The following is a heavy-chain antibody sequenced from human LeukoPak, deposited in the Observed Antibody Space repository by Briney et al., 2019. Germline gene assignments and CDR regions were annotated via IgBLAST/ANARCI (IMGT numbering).Heavy chain of an antibody. CDR1: GGSISGYY. CDR3: GRWLSCGGACNILDY. Sequence: SETLSLTCTVSGGSISGYYWSWSRQRPGKGVEWTGNLYYMRGAWYKSSLKSRVTTSVDTSRNEFSLKLSSLTAADTAVYYCGRWLSCGGACNILDYWGQGILVPAS. D-gene: IGHD2-21*02. J-gene: IGHJ4*02. V-gene: IGHV4-59*01. CDR2: LYYMRGA.